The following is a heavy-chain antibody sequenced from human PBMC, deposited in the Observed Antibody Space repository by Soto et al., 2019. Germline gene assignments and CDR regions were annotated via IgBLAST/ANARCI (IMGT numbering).Heavy chain of an antibody. J-gene: IGHJ4*02. CDR1: GGSIDSSNW. CDR2: VFHSGST. Sequence: PSETLSLTCDVSGGSIDSSNWWSWVRQPPGKGLEWIGEVFHSGSTNYNPSLRSRVTISVDRSKNQFSLNLRSVTAADTSVYYCAQRTYLKESRFDYWGQGVLVTVSS. CDR3: AQRTYLKESRFDY. V-gene: IGHV4-4*02. D-gene: IGHD1-1*01.